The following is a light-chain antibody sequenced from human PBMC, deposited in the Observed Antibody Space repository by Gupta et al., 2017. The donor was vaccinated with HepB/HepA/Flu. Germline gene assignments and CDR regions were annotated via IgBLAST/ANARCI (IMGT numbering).Light chain of an antibody. CDR1: QSIGSY. J-gene: IGKJ2*01. V-gene: IGKV1-39*01. CDR2: AAS. Sequence: DIQMTQSPSSLSASVGDRVTITCRASQSIGSYLTWYQQKPGKAPKLLIYAASSLQSGVPSRFSGSGSGTDFTLTIINLQPEEFATYYCQQSYGTPYTFGQGTKVEIK. CDR3: QQSYGTPYT.